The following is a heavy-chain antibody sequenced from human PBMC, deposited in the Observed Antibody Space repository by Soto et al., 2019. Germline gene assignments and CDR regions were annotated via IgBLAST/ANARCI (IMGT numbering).Heavy chain of an antibody. V-gene: IGHV4-59*08. CDR2: IYYAGST. CDR3: ARRIVATETFDY. J-gene: IGHJ4*02. Sequence: QVRLQESGPGLVKPSETLSLTCTVAGGSMICVYWSWIRLPPGRRLGWIGFIYYAGSTKYNPSLTRRFTISVDTPKNQFSRAVTSVTAADTAVYYCARRIVATETFDYWGQANLLTVSS. D-gene: IGHD5-12*01. CDR1: GGSMICVY.